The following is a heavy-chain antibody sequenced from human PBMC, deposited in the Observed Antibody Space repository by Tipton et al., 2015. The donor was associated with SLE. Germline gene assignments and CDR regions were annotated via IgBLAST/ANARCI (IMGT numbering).Heavy chain of an antibody. V-gene: IGHV3-23*01. CDR1: GFTFSSYA. J-gene: IGHJ3*01. D-gene: IGHD3-22*01. CDR2: ISGSGGSI. Sequence: SLRLSCAASGFTFSSYAMSWVRQAPGKGLEWVSAISGSGGSIYYADSVKGRFTISRDNSKNTLYLQMNSLRAEDTAVYYCATVDYFDSGDAFDFWGHGSMVTVSS. CDR3: ATVDYFDSGDAFDF.